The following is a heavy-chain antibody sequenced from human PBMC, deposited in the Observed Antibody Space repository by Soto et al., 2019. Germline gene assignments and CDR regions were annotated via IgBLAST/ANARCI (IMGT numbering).Heavy chain of an antibody. J-gene: IGHJ3*02. D-gene: IGHD4-17*01. CDR3: AAEGDYVDAFDI. Sequence: ASVKVSCKASGFTFTSSAMQWVRQARGQRLEWIGWIVVGSGNTNYAQKFQERVTITRDMSTSTAYMELSSLRSEDTAVYYCAAEGDYVDAFDIWGQGTMVTVSS. CDR1: GFTFTSSA. V-gene: IGHV1-58*02. CDR2: IVVGSGNT.